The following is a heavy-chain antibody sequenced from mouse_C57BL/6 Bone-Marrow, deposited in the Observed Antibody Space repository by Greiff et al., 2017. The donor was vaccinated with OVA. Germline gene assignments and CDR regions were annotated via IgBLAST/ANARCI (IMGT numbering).Heavy chain of an antibody. J-gene: IGHJ2*01. Sequence: LVESVPELVKPGASVKLSCKASGYTFTSYDINWVKQRPGQGLEWIGRIYPRDGSTKYNEKFKGKATVTVDTSSSTAYMELHSLTSEDSAVYFCARRDYDGYYLFDYWGQGTTLTVSS. CDR3: ARRDYDGYYLFDY. CDR1: GYTFTSYD. V-gene: IGHV1-85*01. D-gene: IGHD2-3*01. CDR2: IYPRDGST.